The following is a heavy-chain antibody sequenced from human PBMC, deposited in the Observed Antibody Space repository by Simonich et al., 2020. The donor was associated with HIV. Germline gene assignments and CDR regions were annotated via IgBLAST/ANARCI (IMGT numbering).Heavy chain of an antibody. J-gene: IGHJ4*02. CDR1: GGSFSGYY. D-gene: IGHD3-3*01. V-gene: IGHV4-34*01. CDR2: INHSGIT. CDR3: ARRDRELILYFDY. Sequence: QVQLQQWGAGLLKPSETLSLTFAVYGGSFSGYYWSRIRQPPGKGLEWIGEINHSGITNYKSSLNSRATISVDKSKNQFSLKLSSVTAADTAIYYCARRDRELILYFDYWGQGNLVTVSS.